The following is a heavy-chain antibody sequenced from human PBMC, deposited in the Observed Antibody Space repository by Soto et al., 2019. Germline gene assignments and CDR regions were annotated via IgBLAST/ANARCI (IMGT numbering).Heavy chain of an antibody. Sequence: QVQLVESGGGVVQPGRSLRLSCAASGFTFSSYGMHWVRQAPGKGLEWVAVISYDGSNKYYADSVKGRFTISRDNSKNTLYLPMNGLRAEDTAVYYCAKEYMVRGSNEYYYGMDVCGQGTTVTVSS. V-gene: IGHV3-30*18. CDR3: AKEYMVRGSNEYYYGMDV. CDR2: ISYDGSNK. CDR1: GFTFSSYG. J-gene: IGHJ6*02. D-gene: IGHD3-10*01.